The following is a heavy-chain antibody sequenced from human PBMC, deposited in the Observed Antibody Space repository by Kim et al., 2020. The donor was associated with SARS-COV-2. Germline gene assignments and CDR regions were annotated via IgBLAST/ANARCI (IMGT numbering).Heavy chain of an antibody. CDR1: GYTFTSYA. CDR3: ARHYYDRTYYYGMDV. J-gene: IGHJ6*02. V-gene: IGHV7-4-1*02. D-gene: IGHD3-22*01. CDR2: INTNTGNP. Sequence: ASVKVSCKASGYTFTSYAMNWVRQAPRQGLEWMGWINTNTGNPTYAQGFTGRFVFSLDTSVSTAYLQISSLKAEDTAVYYCARHYYDRTYYYGMDVWGQGTTVTVSS.